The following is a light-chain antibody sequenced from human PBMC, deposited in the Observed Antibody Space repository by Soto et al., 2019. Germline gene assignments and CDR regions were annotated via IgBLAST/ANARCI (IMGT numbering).Light chain of an antibody. V-gene: IGKV3-11*01. CDR1: QSVSSY. CDR2: DAS. Sequence: DIVLTQSPATLSLSPRERATLSCRASQSVSSYLAWYQQNPGQAPRLLIYDASNRATGIPARFSGSGSGTDSTLTISSLEPEDIAIYYCQQRSGWYTFGQGTKLEIK. J-gene: IGKJ2*01. CDR3: QQRSGWYT.